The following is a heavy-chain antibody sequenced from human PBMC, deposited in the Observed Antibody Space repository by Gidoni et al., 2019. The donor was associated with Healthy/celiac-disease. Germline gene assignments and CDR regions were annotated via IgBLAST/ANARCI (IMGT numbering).Heavy chain of an antibody. CDR2: ISAYNGNT. V-gene: IGHV1-18*01. Sequence: QVQLVQSGAEVKKPGASVKVSCKASGYTFTRYCNSWVRQAPGQGIEWMGWISAYNGNTNYAQKLQGRVTMTTDTSTSTAYMELRSLRSDDTAVYYCARDYDILTGHDYYYGMDVWGQGTTVTVSS. J-gene: IGHJ6*02. CDR1: GYTFTRYC. D-gene: IGHD3-9*01. CDR3: ARDYDILTGHDYYYGMDV.